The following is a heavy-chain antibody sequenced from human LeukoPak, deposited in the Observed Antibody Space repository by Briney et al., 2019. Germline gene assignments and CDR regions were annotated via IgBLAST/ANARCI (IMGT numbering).Heavy chain of an antibody. J-gene: IGHJ6*02. CDR3: GFSSYYYYYGMDV. V-gene: IGHV3-49*04. CDR1: GFTFGDYA. Sequence: GGSLRLSCTASGFTFGDYAMSWVRQAPGKGLEWVGLIRSKAYGGTTEYAASVKGRFTISRDDSKSIAYLQMNSLKTEDTAVYYCGFSSYYYYYGMDVWGQGTTVTVSS. CDR2: IRSKAYGGTT.